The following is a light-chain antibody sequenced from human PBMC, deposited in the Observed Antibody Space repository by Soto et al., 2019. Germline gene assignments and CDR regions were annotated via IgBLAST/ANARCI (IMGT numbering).Light chain of an antibody. J-gene: IGKJ4*02. V-gene: IGKV3-20*01. Sequence: EIVLTQYPSRLSLSPGEGATLSCRASQSFXSSYLAWYQQKPGQAPRLLXDGASSRATGSPDRFSGSGSATDFTLPISRLEPEDFAVYYCQQYGRATRTFGGGTKVDIK. CDR1: QSFXSSY. CDR2: GAS. CDR3: QQYGRATRT.